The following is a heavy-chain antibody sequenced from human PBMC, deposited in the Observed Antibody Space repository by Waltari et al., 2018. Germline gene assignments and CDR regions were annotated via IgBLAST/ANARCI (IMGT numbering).Heavy chain of an antibody. D-gene: IGHD2-2*01. CDR2: ISSSSSTI. V-gene: IGHV3-48*01. J-gene: IGHJ4*02. Sequence: EVQLVESGGGLVQPGGSLRRSCAASGFNFSSYRMNWVSQAPGKGLEWVTYISSSSSTIYYADSVKGRFTISRDNAKNSLYLQMNSLRAEDTAVYYCARDFTPSHPFIYCSSTSCYGFDYWGQGTLVTVSS. CDR3: ARDFTPSHPFIYCSSTSCYGFDY. CDR1: GFNFSSYR.